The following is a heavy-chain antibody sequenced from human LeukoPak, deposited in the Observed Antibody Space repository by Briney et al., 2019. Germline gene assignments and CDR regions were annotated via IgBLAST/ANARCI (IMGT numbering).Heavy chain of an antibody. Sequence: PSETLSLTCAVSGGSITTTDFDWAWIRQPPGQGFEWIATISSSGKAYYYPSLVSRVTIDTSKNQFSLDVTSVTAADTGLFYCARFKGGTGFDYWGRGILVIVS. D-gene: IGHD1-26*01. CDR3: ARFKGGTGFDY. J-gene: IGHJ4*02. V-gene: IGHV4-39*01. CDR1: GGSITTTDFD. CDR2: ISSSGKA.